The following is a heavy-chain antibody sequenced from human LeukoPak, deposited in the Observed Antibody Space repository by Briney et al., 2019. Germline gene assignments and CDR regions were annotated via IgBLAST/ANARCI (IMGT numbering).Heavy chain of an antibody. CDR2: IYHSGST. J-gene: IGHJ3*02. V-gene: IGHV4-38-2*02. D-gene: IGHD4-17*01. Sequence: SETLSLTCTVSGYSISSGYYWGWIRQPPGKGLEWIGSIYHSGSTYYNPSLKSRVTISVDTSKNQFSLKLSSVTAADTAVYYCARHTVNDAFDIWGQGTMVTVSS. CDR3: ARHTVNDAFDI. CDR1: GYSISSGYY.